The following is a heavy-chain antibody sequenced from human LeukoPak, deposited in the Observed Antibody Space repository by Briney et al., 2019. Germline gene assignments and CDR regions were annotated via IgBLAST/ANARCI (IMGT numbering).Heavy chain of an antibody. CDR1: GGSISSGDYY. CDR3: AGGGYSYGLGFDY. CDR2: IYYSGST. J-gene: IGHJ4*02. Sequence: PSETLSLTCTVSGGSISSGDYYWSWIRQPPGKGLEWIGYIYYSGSTYYNPSLKSRVTISVDTSKNLFSLKLSSVTAADTAVYYCAGGGYSYGLGFDYWGQGTLVTVSS. D-gene: IGHD5-18*01. V-gene: IGHV4-30-4*01.